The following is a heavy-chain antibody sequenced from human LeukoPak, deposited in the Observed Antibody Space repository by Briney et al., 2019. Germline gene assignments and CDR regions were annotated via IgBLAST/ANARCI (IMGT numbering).Heavy chain of an antibody. CDR1: GGSISSSSYY. J-gene: IGHJ2*01. CDR3: AGSGGRDWYFDL. CDR2: IYYSGST. Sequence: SETLSLTCTVSGGSISSSSYYWGWIRQPPGKGLEWIGSIYYSGSTYYNPSLKSRVTISVDTSKNQFSLKLSSVTAADTAVYYCAGSGGRDWYFDLWGRGTLVTVSS. D-gene: IGHD6-25*01. V-gene: IGHV4-39*01.